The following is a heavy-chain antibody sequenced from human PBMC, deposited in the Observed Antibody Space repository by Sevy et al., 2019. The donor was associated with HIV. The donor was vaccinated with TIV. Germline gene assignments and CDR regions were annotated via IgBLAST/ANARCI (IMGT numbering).Heavy chain of an antibody. CDR2: ISSSSSYI. Sequence: GGSLRLSCAASGFTFSSYSMNWVRQAPGKGLEWVSSISSSSSYIYYADSVKGRFTISRDNAKNSLYLQMNSLRAGDTAVYYCAREARIAVAGPTGGFDPWGQGTLVTVSS. CDR3: AREARIAVAGPTGGFDP. V-gene: IGHV3-21*01. J-gene: IGHJ5*02. CDR1: GFTFSSYS. D-gene: IGHD6-19*01.